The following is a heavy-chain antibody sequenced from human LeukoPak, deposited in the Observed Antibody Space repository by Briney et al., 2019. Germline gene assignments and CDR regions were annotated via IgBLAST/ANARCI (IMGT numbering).Heavy chain of an antibody. D-gene: IGHD2-15*01. V-gene: IGHV1-8*01. CDR1: GYTFTSYD. CDR2: MNPNSGNT. Sequence: ASVKVSCKASGYTFTSYDINWVRQATGQGLEWMGWMNPNSGNTGYAQKFQGRVTMTRNTSISTAYMELSSLRSEDTAVYYCARRPTRVAAPYYYYYYMDVWGKGTTVTVSS. J-gene: IGHJ6*03. CDR3: ARRPTRVAAPYYYYYYMDV.